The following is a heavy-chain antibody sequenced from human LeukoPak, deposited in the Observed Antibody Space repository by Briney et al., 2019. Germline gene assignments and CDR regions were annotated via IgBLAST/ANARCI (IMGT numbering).Heavy chain of an antibody. CDR3: VRDDDWGFDY. Sequence: GGSLRLSCAASGFTFSGYSMNWVRQVPGKGLEWISYINRSNTTISYADSVKGRFTISRDNAKNSLYLQMDSLRDEDTAVYFCVRDDDWGFDYWGQGTQVTVSS. CDR2: INRSNTTI. V-gene: IGHV3-48*02. D-gene: IGHD7-27*01. CDR1: GFTFSGYS. J-gene: IGHJ4*02.